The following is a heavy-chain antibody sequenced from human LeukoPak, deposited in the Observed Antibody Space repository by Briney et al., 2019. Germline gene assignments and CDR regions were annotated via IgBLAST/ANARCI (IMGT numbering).Heavy chain of an antibody. CDR3: ARGVISGLLWFGELDAFDI. J-gene: IGHJ3*02. CDR2: IIPIFGTA. V-gene: IGHV1-69*06. Sequence: GASVTVSCKASGGTFSNYAISWVRQAPGQGLEWMGGIIPIFGTANYAQKFRGRVTITADKSTRTAYMELSSLRSEDTAVYYCARGVISGLLWFGELDAFDIWGQGTMVTVSS. D-gene: IGHD3-10*01. CDR1: GGTFSNYA.